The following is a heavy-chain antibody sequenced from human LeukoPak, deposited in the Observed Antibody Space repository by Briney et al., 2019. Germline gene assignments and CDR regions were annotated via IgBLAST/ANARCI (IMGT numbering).Heavy chain of an antibody. Sequence: GGSLRLSCAASGFTFSRYSMNWVGQARGKGVEGGSYISSSSSKIYYADHGKGRFTISRDNAKNSLYLQMNSLRAEDTAVYYCAREMGGLRFLEWLKTPSDVWGKGTTVTVSS. D-gene: IGHD3-3*01. CDR1: GFTFSRYS. V-gene: IGHV3-48*01. CDR2: ISSSSSKI. CDR3: AREMGGLRFLEWLKTPSDV. J-gene: IGHJ6*04.